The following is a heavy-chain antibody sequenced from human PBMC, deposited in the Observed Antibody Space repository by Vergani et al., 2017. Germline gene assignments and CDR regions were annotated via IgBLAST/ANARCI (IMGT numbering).Heavy chain of an antibody. J-gene: IGHJ6*02. Sequence: EVQLLESGGGLVQPGGSLRLSCAASGFIFSSYAMSWVRQAPGKGLEWVSGISGSGDSTHYADSVKGRFTISRDNSRNTLYLQMNSLRAEDTAEYYCAKGKGYCSSTSCPLIYYYGMDVWGQGTTVTVSS. CDR2: ISGSGDST. D-gene: IGHD2-2*01. CDR1: GFIFSSYA. V-gene: IGHV3-23*01. CDR3: AKGKGYCSSTSCPLIYYYGMDV.